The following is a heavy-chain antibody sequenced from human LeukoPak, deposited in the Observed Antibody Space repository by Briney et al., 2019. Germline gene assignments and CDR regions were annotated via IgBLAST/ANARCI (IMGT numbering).Heavy chain of an antibody. CDR3: ALNMIGGQIFDF. CDR2: IKRDGSEK. V-gene: IGHV3-7*01. Sequence: PGGSLRLSCAASGFTFSNYWMSWVRRAPGKGLEWVADIKRDGSEKHYVDSVKGRFTISRDDAKNSLYLQMNSLRAEDKAVYYCALNMIGGQIFDFWGQGTLVTVSS. D-gene: IGHD3-16*01. CDR1: GFTFSNYW. J-gene: IGHJ4*02.